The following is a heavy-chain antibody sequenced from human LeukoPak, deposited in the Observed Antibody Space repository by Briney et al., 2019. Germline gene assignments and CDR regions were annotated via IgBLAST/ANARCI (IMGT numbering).Heavy chain of an antibody. CDR3: ARHRGDYYGSGSYFDY. CDR1: GGSISSSSYY. J-gene: IGHJ4*02. V-gene: IGHV4-39*01. Sequence: PSETLSLTCTVSGGSISSSSYYWGWIRRPPGKGLEWIGSIYYSGSTYYNPSLKSRVTISVDTSKDQFSLKLSSVTAADTAVYYCARHRGDYYGSGSYFDYWGQGTLVTVSS. CDR2: IYYSGST. D-gene: IGHD3-10*01.